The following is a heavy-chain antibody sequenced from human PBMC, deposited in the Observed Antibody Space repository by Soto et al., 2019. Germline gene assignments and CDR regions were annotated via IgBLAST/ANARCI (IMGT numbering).Heavy chain of an antibody. V-gene: IGHV1-69*01. J-gene: IGHJ6*02. CDR1: GGTSTSYA. CDR3: ARDSLPDYGLDV. CDR2: IIPVFGTV. Sequence: QVQPVQSGAEVKKPGSSVKVSCKASGGTSTSYAISWVRQAPGHGLEWMGGIIPVFGTVPYAQKFQGRVTITADESTSTSHMELNSLRSEDTAVYYCARDSLPDYGLDVWGQGTRVTVSS.